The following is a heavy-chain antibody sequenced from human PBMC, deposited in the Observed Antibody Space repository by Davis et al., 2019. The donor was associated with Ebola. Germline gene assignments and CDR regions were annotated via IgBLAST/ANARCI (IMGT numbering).Heavy chain of an antibody. J-gene: IGHJ4*02. CDR1: SFTFSCSA. D-gene: IGHD4-17*01. V-gene: IGHV3-73*01. Sequence: SLMFSCAPSSFTFSCSALLSVRLASSQGLEWVGRIRSKSNSYATAYAASVKGRFTISRDYSKNTAYLQMNSLNTEDTAVYYCTNSPQYGDYDYWGQGTLVTVSS. CDR3: TNSPQYGDYDY. CDR2: IRSKSNSYAT.